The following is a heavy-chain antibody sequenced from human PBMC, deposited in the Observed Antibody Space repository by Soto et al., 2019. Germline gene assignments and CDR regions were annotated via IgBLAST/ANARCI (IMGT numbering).Heavy chain of an antibody. V-gene: IGHV3-15*01. D-gene: IGHD2-15*01. CDR1: GFTFSNAW. Sequence: GGSLRLSCAASGFTFSNAWMSWVRQPPGKGLEWVGRIKSKTDCGTTDYAAPVKGRLTISRDDSKNTLYLQMNILKTEDTAVYYCTTDSAPDTRWLYAVDICGQGTPVTVSS. CDR3: TTDSAPDTRWLYAVDI. J-gene: IGHJ3*02. CDR2: IKSKTDCGTT.